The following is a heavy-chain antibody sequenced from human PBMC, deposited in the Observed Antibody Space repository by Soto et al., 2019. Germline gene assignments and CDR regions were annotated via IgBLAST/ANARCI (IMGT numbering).Heavy chain of an antibody. CDR3: ARDLRGSPDY. D-gene: IGHD1-26*01. CDR1: GFTFSGYW. CDR2: INTDGSST. V-gene: IGHV3-74*01. Sequence: GGSRRLSCAASGFTFSGYWMLWVRQAPGKGLVWVSRINTDGSSTSYADSVKGRFTISRDNAKNTLYLQMNSLRVEDTAVYYCARDLRGSPDYWGQGTLVTVSS. J-gene: IGHJ4*02.